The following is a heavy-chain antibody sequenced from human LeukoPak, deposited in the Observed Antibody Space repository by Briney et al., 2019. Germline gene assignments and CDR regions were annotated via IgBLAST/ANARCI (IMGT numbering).Heavy chain of an antibody. CDR1: GFTFSSYA. V-gene: IGHV3-30-3*01. CDR3: ARMTTGTFDY. J-gene: IGHJ4*02. CDR2: ISYDGSNK. Sequence: GGSLRLSCAASGFTFSSYAMHWVRQAPGKGLEWVAVISYDGSNKYYADSVKGRSTISRDNSKNTLYLQMNSLRAEDTAVYYCARMTTGTFDYWGQGTLVTVSS. D-gene: IGHD4-17*01.